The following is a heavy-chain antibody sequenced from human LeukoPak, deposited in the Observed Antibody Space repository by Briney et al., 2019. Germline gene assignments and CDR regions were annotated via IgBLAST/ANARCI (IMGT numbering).Heavy chain of an antibody. CDR3: ARGDDYSNYYFDY. D-gene: IGHD4-11*01. Sequence: SVKVSCKASGGTFSSCAISWVRQAPGQGLEWMGRIIPIFGIANYAQKFQGRVTITADKSTSTAYMELSSLRSEDTAVYYCARGDDYSNYYFDYWGQGTLVTVSS. J-gene: IGHJ4*02. V-gene: IGHV1-69*04. CDR2: IIPIFGIA. CDR1: GGTFSSCA.